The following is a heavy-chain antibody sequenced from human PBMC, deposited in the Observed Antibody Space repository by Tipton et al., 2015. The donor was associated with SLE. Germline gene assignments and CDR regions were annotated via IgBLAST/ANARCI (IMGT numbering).Heavy chain of an antibody. CDR3: AREVVLPNYFDF. J-gene: IGHJ4*02. CDR1: GFTFSSYA. V-gene: IGHV3-9*01. D-gene: IGHD2-21*01. CDR2: ISWNGDSI. Sequence: SLRLSCAASGFTFSSYAMHWVRQVPVPGKGLEWVSGISWNGDSIDYADSVKGRFTISRDNARSSLYLQMDSLWVEDTAVYYCAREVVLPNYFDFWGQGVLVTVSS.